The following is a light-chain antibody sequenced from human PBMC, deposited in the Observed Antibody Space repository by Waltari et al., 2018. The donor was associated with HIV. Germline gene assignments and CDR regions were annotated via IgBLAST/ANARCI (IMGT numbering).Light chain of an antibody. J-gene: IGKJ1*01. V-gene: IGKV3-20*01. CDR1: QTVDHKS. CDR3: QVYGGSPRWT. Sequence: VLTQSPATLSVSPGENATLSCRASQTVDHKSLTWYQQRPGQAPRLVLFPSSTRATGIPDRFHGSESGSEFTLTIRRLEPEDFAIYYCQVYGGSPRWTFGPGTRLEIK. CDR2: PSS.